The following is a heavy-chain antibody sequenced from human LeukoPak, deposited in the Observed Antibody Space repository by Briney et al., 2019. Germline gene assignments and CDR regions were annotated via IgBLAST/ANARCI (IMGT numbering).Heavy chain of an antibody. Sequence: GGSLRLSCAASGFTFSSYWLHWVRQAPGKGLVWVSRINSDGSSTTYADSVKGRLTISRDNAENTLYLQMNSLRAEGTGVYYCARDMRGIGAFDIWGQGTMVTVSS. CDR2: INSDGSST. V-gene: IGHV3-74*01. CDR1: GFTFSSYW. J-gene: IGHJ3*02. CDR3: ARDMRGIGAFDI. D-gene: IGHD3-16*01.